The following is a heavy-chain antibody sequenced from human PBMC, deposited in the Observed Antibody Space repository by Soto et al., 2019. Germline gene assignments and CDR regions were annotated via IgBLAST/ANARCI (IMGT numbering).Heavy chain of an antibody. Sequence: GSLRLSCAASGFTFSSYSMNWVRQAPGKGLEWVSSISSSSSYIYYADSVKGRFTISRDNAKNSLYLQMNSLRAEDTAVYYCARRLVPAAIPIYYYYYGMDVWGQGTTVTVSS. D-gene: IGHD2-2*02. CDR3: ARRLVPAAIPIYYYYYGMDV. CDR1: GFTFSSYS. CDR2: ISSSSSYI. J-gene: IGHJ6*02. V-gene: IGHV3-21*01.